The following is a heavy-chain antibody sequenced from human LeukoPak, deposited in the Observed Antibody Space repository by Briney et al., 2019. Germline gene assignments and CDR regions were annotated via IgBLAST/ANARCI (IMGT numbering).Heavy chain of an antibody. J-gene: IGHJ6*02. CDR3: AKDRDRLFSMDYFYGMDV. D-gene: IGHD3-10*01. V-gene: IGHV3-30*18. CDR1: GLTFMSYG. Sequence: GGSLRLSCAASGLTFMSYGMHWVRQAPGKGLEWVAFISYDGGSEYYLDSVKGRFTISRDNSKNTLYLQMNSLRTDDTALYYCAKDRDRLFSMDYFYGMDVWGQGTTVTVSS. CDR2: ISYDGGSE.